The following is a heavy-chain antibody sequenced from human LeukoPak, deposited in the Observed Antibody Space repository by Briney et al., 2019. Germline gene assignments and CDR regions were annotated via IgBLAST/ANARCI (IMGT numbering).Heavy chain of an antibody. CDR2: IYHSGST. J-gene: IGHJ6*02. Sequence: SETLSLTCTVSGYSISSGYYWGWIRQPPGKGLEWIGSIYHSGSTYYNPSLKSRVTISVDTSKNQFSLKLSSVTAADTAVYYCARVRGDSSGWYYYGMDVWGQGTTVTVSS. CDR1: GYSISSGYY. CDR3: ARVRGDSSGWYYYGMDV. V-gene: IGHV4-38-2*02. D-gene: IGHD6-19*01.